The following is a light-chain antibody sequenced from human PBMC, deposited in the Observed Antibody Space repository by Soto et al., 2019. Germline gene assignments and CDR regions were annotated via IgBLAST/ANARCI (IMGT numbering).Light chain of an antibody. CDR1: SSDVGGYNF. CDR2: EVN. CDR3: SSYAGSHNLV. Sequence: QSALTQPPSASGSPGQSVTISCTGTSSDVGGYNFVSWYQHHAGKGPRLMIYEVNKRPSGVPDRFSGSKSGNTASLTVSGLQAKDESYYYCSSYAGSHNLVFGGGTKLTAL. J-gene: IGLJ3*02. V-gene: IGLV2-8*01.